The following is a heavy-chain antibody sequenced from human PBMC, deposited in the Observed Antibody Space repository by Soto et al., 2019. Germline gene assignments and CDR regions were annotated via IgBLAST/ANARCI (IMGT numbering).Heavy chain of an antibody. V-gene: IGHV1-18*01. CDR3: AREGLLWVGDSRKAFDI. Sequence: ASVKVSCKASGYAFTSYGISWVRQAPGQGLEWMGWISAYNGNTNYAQKLQGRVTMTTDTSTSTAYMELRSLRSDDTAVYYCAREGLLWVGDSRKAFDIWGQGTMVTVSS. CDR2: ISAYNGNT. J-gene: IGHJ3*02. D-gene: IGHD3-10*01. CDR1: GYAFTSYG.